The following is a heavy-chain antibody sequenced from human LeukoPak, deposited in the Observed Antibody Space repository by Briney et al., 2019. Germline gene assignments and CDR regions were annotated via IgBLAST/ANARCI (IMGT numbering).Heavy chain of an antibody. V-gene: IGHV1-69*13. D-gene: IGHD3-10*01. J-gene: IGHJ4*02. CDR2: IIPIFGTA. Sequence: SVKVSCKASGGTFSSYAISWVRQAPGQGLEWMGGIIPIFGTANYAQKFQGRVTITADESTSTAYMELSSLRSEDTAVYYCARGPMVRGVIIILLPFDYWGQGTLVTVSS. CDR1: GGTFSSYA. CDR3: ARGPMVRGVIIILLPFDY.